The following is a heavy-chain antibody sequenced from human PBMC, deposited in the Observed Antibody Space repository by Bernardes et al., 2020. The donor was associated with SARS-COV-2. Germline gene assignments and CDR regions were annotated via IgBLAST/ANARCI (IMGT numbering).Heavy chain of an antibody. Sequence: GGSLRLSCAASGFTFSSYAMSWVRQAPGKGLEWVSAISGSGDRTNYAGSVKGRFTISRDTSKSTLYLQMNSRRAEDTAVYYCAKGRDSGYLVPFDYWGQGTLVTVS. D-gene: IGHD3-22*01. J-gene: IGHJ4*02. V-gene: IGHV3-23*01. CDR1: GFTFSSYA. CDR2: ISGSGDRT. CDR3: AKGRDSGYLVPFDY.